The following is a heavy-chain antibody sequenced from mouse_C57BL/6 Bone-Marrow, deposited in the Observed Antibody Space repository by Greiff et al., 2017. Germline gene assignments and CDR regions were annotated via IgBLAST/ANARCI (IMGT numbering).Heavy chain of an antibody. CDR2: ISRKSSNYAT. J-gene: IGHJ3*01. V-gene: IGHV10-3*01. Sequence: EVQRVESGGGLVQPKGSLKLSCAASGFTFTTYAMHWVRQAPGKGLEWVARISRKSSNYATYYADSVKDRFTISRDDSQSMLYLQMNNLKTEGTAMYYCVSAWFAYWGQGTLVTVSA. CDR3: VSAWFAY. CDR1: GFTFTTYA.